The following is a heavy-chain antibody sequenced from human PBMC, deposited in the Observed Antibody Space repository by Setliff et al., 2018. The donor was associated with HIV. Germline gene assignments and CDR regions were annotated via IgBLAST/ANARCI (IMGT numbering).Heavy chain of an antibody. CDR1: GGTFSSYT. J-gene: IGHJ3*02. CDR2: IVPIFGTT. CDR3: TKDGLAAGARAFDI. Sequence: GASVKVSCKASGGTFSSYTISWVRQAPGQGLEWMGGIVPIFGTTKSAQKFQGRVTITADESTSTAYMELRSLRSDDTAVYYCTKDGLAAGARAFDIWGQGTMVTV. D-gene: IGHD6-13*01. V-gene: IGHV1-69*13.